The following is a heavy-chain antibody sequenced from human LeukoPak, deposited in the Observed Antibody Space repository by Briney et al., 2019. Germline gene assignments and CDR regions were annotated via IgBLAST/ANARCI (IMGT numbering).Heavy chain of an antibody. D-gene: IGHD6-13*01. V-gene: IGHV3-7*01. J-gene: IGHJ3*02. CDR1: GFTFSSYW. CDR3: ARVGGSGWYGAFDI. Sequence: PGGSLRLSCAASGFTFSSYWMSWVRQAPGKGLEWVANIKQDGSEKYYVDSVKGRFTISRDNAKNSLYLQMNSLRAEDTAVYYCARVGGSGWYGAFDIWGQGTMVTVSS. CDR2: IKQDGSEK.